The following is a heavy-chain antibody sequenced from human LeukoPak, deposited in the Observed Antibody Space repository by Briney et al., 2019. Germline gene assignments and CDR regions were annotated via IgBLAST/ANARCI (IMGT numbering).Heavy chain of an antibody. CDR1: GGSISSYY. V-gene: IGHV4-4*07. Sequence: KPSETLSLTCTVSGGSISSYYCSWIRQPAGKGLEWIGRIYTSGSTNYNPSLKSRVTMSVDTSKNQFSLKLSSVTAADTAVYYCARDHSSSWYSLPGYWGQGTLVTVSS. CDR2: IYTSGST. CDR3: ARDHSSSWYSLPGY. J-gene: IGHJ4*02. D-gene: IGHD6-13*01.